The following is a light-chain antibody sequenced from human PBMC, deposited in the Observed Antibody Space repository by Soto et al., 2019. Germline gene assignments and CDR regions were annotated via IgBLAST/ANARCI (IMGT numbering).Light chain of an antibody. CDR1: QTISSW. Sequence: DIQMTQSPSTLSGSVGDRVTITCRASQTISSWLAWYQQKPGKAPKLLIYKASTLKSGVPSRFSGSGSGTEFTLTISSLQPDDFATYYCQHYNSYSFFGGGTKVDI. J-gene: IGKJ4*01. CDR2: KAS. CDR3: QHYNSYSF. V-gene: IGKV1-5*03.